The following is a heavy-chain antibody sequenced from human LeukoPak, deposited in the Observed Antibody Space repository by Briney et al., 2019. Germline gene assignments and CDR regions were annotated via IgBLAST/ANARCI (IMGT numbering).Heavy chain of an antibody. D-gene: IGHD1-26*01. Sequence: SETLPLTCAVYGGSFSGYYWSWIRQPPGKGLEWIGEINHSGSTNYNPSLKSRVTISVDTSKNQFSLKLSSVTAADTAVYYCARASSGSYRGSAFDYWGQGTLVTVSS. CDR2: INHSGST. CDR1: GGSFSGYY. J-gene: IGHJ4*02. CDR3: ARASSGSYRGSAFDY. V-gene: IGHV4-34*01.